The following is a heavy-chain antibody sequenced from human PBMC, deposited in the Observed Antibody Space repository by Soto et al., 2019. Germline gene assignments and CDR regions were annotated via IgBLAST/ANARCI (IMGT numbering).Heavy chain of an antibody. J-gene: IGHJ4*02. CDR3: ARDIAVGMVDS. V-gene: IGHV1-18*01. CDR1: CYTFTSYG. D-gene: IGHD2-15*01. Sequence: QVQLVQSGAEVKKPGASVNVSCEASCYTFTSYGISWVRQAPGQGLEWMGWISAYNGNIKYAQKLQARVTMTHDTSARTAYMELRSLRSDDTAVDYCARDIAVGMVDSWGQGTLVTVSS. CDR2: ISAYNGNI.